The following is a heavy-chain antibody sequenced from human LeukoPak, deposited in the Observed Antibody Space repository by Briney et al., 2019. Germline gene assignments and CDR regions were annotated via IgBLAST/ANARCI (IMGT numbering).Heavy chain of an antibody. CDR3: ASGATYCSGRSCSGGFDP. CDR1: GFTYSDYY. V-gene: IGHV3-11*01. D-gene: IGHD2-15*01. Sequence: GGSLRLSCAASGFTYSDYYMSWIRQAPGKGLEWVSYISSSGSTIYYADSVKGRFTISRDNAKNSLYLQMNSLRAEDTAVYYCASGATYCSGRSCSGGFDPWGQGTLVTVSS. J-gene: IGHJ5*02. CDR2: ISSSGSTI.